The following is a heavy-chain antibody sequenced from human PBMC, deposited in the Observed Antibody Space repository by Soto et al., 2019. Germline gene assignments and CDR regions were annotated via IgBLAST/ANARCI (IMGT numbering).Heavy chain of an antibody. CDR2: ISAYNGNT. CDR3: XXXXXXNYL. Sequence: QVQLVQSGAEVKKPGASVKVSCKASGYTFSSYAISWVRQAPGQGLEWMGWISAYNGNTNYAQKLQGRVTMTTDTXXXXXXXXXXXXXXXXXXXXXXXXXXXXNYLWGQGTLVTVSS. J-gene: IGHJ5*02. CDR1: GYTFSSYA. D-gene: IGHD1-20*01. V-gene: IGHV1-18*01.